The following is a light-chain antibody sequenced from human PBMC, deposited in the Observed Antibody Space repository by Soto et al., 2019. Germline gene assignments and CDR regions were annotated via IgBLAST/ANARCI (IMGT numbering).Light chain of an antibody. J-gene: IGKJ1*01. CDR1: QSLLHNNGYNY. CDR3: MQAFQAPRT. CDR2: LGS. V-gene: IGKV2-28*01. Sequence: DIVLTQSPLSLPVTPGEPASISCRSSQSLLHNNGYNYLDWYLQKPGQSPHLLIYLGSNRASGVPDRFSGSGSGTDFTLKISRVEAEDVGVYYCMQAFQAPRTFGQGTKVEIK.